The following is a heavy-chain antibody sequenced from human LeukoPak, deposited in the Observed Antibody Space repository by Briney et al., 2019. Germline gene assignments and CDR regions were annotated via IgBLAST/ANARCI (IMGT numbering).Heavy chain of an antibody. CDR2: IRYDGSNK. CDR1: GFTFSSYG. CDR3: AKRAVLTTFQSSLANYYXYXXV. V-gene: IGHV3-30*02. Sequence: PGGSLRLSCAASGFTFSSYGMHWVRQAPGKGLEWVAFIRYDGSNKYYADSVKGRFTISRDNSKNTLYLQMNSLRAEDTAVYYCAKRAVLTTFQSSLANYYXYXXVXGKGXXXTV. J-gene: IGHJ6*03. D-gene: IGHD1-1*01.